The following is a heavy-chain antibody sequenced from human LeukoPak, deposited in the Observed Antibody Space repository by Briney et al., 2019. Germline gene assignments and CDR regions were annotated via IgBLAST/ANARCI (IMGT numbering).Heavy chain of an antibody. D-gene: IGHD3-10*01. V-gene: IGHV4-34*01. CDR1: GGSLSGYY. Sequence: SETLSLTCAVYGGSLSGYYWSWIRQPPGKGLEWMGEINHSGSTNHNPSLKSRVTMSTDASKNQYSLEVSSVTAEDTAVYYRARDQRSGELFDYYYYGMDVWGQGTTVTVCS. CDR2: INHSGST. J-gene: IGHJ6*02. CDR3: ARDQRSGELFDYYYYGMDV.